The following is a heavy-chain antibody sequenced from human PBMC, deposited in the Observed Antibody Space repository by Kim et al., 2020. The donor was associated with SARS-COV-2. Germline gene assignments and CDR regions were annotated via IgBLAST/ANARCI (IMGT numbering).Heavy chain of an antibody. D-gene: IGHD3-10*01. CDR1: GFTFSDYY. V-gene: IGHV3-72*01. Sequence: GGSLRLSCAASGFTFSDYYMDWVRQAPGKGLEWVGRIRNKPNSYTREYAASVKGRFTISTDDSQKSLYLEMNSLTTEDTAVYYCARGRKSFDLWGQGTVVTVSS. J-gene: IGHJ3*01. CDR3: ARGRKSFDL. CDR2: IRNKPNSYTR.